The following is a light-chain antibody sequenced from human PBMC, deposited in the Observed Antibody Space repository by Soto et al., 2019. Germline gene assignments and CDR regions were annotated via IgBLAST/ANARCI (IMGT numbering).Light chain of an antibody. CDR1: QSVSSY. CDR2: DAS. CDR3: QQYNSYPWT. V-gene: IGKV3-11*01. J-gene: IGKJ1*01. Sequence: TQSPATLSLSPGERATLSCRASQSVSSYLAWYQQKPGQAPRLLIYDASNRATGIPARFSGSGSGTDFTLTISSLQPDDFATYYCQQYNSYPWTFGQGTKVDIK.